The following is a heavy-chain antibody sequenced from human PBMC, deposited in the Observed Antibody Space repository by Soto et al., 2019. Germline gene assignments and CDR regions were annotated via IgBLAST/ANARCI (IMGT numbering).Heavy chain of an antibody. J-gene: IGHJ4*02. Sequence: VGSLRLACEPSGFSFSSYTMGWVRQAPGKGLEWVSSISGRGDSTHYADSVKGRFTISRDNFENTLYLQMSNLSAEDTAFYYCGKDRGGFAGGWEYFDYWGQGVLVTVSS. CDR2: ISGRGDST. CDR3: GKDRGGFAGGWEYFDY. V-gene: IGHV3-23*01. D-gene: IGHD6-19*01. CDR1: GFSFSSYT.